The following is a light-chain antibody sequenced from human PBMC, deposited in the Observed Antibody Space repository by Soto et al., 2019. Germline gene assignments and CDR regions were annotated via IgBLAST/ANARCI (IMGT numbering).Light chain of an antibody. CDR3: QQSYDTPRT. J-gene: IGKJ1*01. CDR2: DAS. V-gene: IGKV1-5*01. CDR1: QTISGW. Sequence: DIQMTQAPSTLSASVGDTVTITCRASQTISGWLAWYQQRPGKAPNLLIFDASTLESGVPSRFSGSGSETNFSLTISRLQPEDFATYYCQQSYDTPRTFGQGTKVDIK.